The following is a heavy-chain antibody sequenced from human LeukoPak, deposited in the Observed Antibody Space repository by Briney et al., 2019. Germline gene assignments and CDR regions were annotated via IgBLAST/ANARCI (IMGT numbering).Heavy chain of an antibody. CDR2: IRYDGSNK. CDR3: AKDDAYSYGIDY. D-gene: IGHD5-18*01. Sequence: GGSLRLSCAASGFTFSSYGMHWVRQAPGEGLEWVAFIRYDGSNKYYADPVKGRFTISRDNSKNTLYLQMNSLRAEDTAVYYCAKDDAYSYGIDYWGQGTLVTVSS. J-gene: IGHJ4*02. V-gene: IGHV3-30*02. CDR1: GFTFSSYG.